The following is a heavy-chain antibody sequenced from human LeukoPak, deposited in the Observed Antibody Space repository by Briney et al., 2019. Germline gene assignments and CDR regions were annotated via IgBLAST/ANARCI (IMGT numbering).Heavy chain of an antibody. Sequence: ASVKVSCKVSGYILTELSMHWVRQAPGKGLEWMGGFDPEDGERIYAQKFQGRVTMTEDTSTDTAYMELRSLTSDDTAVYYCTTVGAIIAVAGTDDAFDVWGQGTMVTVSS. V-gene: IGHV1-24*01. J-gene: IGHJ3*01. CDR1: GYILTELS. CDR2: FDPEDGER. D-gene: IGHD6-19*01. CDR3: TTVGAIIAVAGTDDAFDV.